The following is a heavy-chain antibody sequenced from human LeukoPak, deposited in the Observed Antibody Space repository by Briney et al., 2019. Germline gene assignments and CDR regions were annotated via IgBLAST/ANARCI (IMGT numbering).Heavy chain of an antibody. J-gene: IGHJ4*02. Sequence: EAGGSLRLSCAASGFTFSSYSMNWVRQAPGKGLEWVSYISTSSSTIYYADSVKGRFTISRDNAKNSLYLQMNSLRDEDTAVYYCARGYCSSTSCPRHHFDYWGQGTLVTVSS. CDR3: ARGYCSSTSCPRHHFDY. V-gene: IGHV3-48*02. D-gene: IGHD2-2*01. CDR2: ISTSSSTI. CDR1: GFTFSSYS.